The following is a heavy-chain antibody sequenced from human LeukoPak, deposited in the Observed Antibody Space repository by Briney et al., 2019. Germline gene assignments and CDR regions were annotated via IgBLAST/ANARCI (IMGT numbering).Heavy chain of an antibody. V-gene: IGHV3-21*01. Sequence: PGGSLRLSCAASGFTFSSYNMNWVRQAPGKGLEWVSSISSSSSYIYYADSVKGRFTISRDNAKNSLYLQMNSLRAEDTAVYYCARVRGVVVPAAMGVDYYYYMDVWGKGTTVTVSS. D-gene: IGHD2-2*01. CDR2: ISSSSSYI. CDR1: GFTFSSYN. J-gene: IGHJ6*03. CDR3: ARVRGVVVPAAMGVDYYYYMDV.